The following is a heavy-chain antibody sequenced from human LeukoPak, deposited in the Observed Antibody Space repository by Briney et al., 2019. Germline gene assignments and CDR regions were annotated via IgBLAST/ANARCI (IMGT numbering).Heavy chain of an antibody. J-gene: IGHJ2*01. V-gene: IGHV4-59*01. Sequence: SETLSLTCLVSGDSMSRYRWSWIRQSPGKALEWIGSISYSVTPRYSPSLKSRLLISVDRSENRVSLRLNSATAADTAVYYCAREGLYGWYFDLWGRGTLVTVSP. CDR3: AREGLYGWYFDL. D-gene: IGHD3-10*01. CDR1: GDSMSRYR. CDR2: ISYSVTP.